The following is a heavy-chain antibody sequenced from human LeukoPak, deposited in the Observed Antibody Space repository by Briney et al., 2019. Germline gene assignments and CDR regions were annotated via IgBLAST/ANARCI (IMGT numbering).Heavy chain of an antibody. V-gene: IGHV3-23*01. CDR3: ARVGKSGWDFDH. CDR1: GFTFSSYA. J-gene: IGHJ4*02. Sequence: GGSLRLSCAASGFTFSSYAMSWVRQAPGKGLEWVSAISGSGGSTYYADSVKGRFTISRDNSKNTLYLQMNSLRVDDTAVYYCARVGKSGWDFDHWGQGTLVTVSS. CDR2: ISGSGGST. D-gene: IGHD6-19*01.